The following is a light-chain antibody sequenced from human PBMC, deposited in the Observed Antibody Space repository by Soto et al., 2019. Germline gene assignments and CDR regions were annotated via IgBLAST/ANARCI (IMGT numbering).Light chain of an antibody. CDR3: SSFPGTTTLDV. V-gene: IGLV2-14*03. CDR2: GVS. Sequence: QSALTQPASVSGSPGQSITISCTGTSSDVGAYKYVSWYQQHPGKVPKIIIYGVSNRPSGVSNRFSGSKSGNTAFLTISGLQPEDEADYYCSSFPGTTTLDVFGTGTKVTVL. CDR1: SSDVGAYKY. J-gene: IGLJ1*01.